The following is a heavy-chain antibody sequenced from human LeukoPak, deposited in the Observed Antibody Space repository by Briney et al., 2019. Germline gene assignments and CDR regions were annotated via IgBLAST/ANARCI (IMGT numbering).Heavy chain of an antibody. J-gene: IGHJ4*02. Sequence: PGGSLRLSCAASGFTFSNYWMPWVRQAPGKGLVWVSRINIDGSSTNNADSVKGRFTISRDNAKNTLYLQMNSLRAEDTAVYYCAEQTSGWYGAATDYWGQGTLVTVSS. CDR1: GFTFSNYW. D-gene: IGHD6-19*01. CDR3: AEQTSGWYGAATDY. V-gene: IGHV3-74*01. CDR2: INIDGSST.